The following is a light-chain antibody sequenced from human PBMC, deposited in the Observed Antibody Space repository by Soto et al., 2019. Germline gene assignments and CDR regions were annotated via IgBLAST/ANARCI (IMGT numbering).Light chain of an antibody. V-gene: IGKV1-27*01. CDR1: QTIRNF. Sequence: DIQMTQSPTSLSASVGDRVTITCRASQTIRNFVAWYQQKPAKAPKLLIYATSTLQSGVPSRFSGSGSGTDFTLTINSLQHEDVATYSCQKYSSVPVFGPGTKVEIK. J-gene: IGKJ3*01. CDR2: ATS. CDR3: QKYSSVPV.